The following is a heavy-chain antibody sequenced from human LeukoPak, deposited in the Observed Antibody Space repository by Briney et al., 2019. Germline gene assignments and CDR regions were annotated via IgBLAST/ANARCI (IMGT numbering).Heavy chain of an antibody. V-gene: IGHV4-4*07. D-gene: IGHD2-2*01. CDR2: IYSSGST. CDR3: ARDLGYCPTTGCYQSRFDP. Sequence: SETLSLTCTVSGGSNSSYFWTWIRQPAGKGLEWIGRIYSSGSTNYNPSLKSRVTMSVDTSKNQFSLKLSSVIAADTAVYYCARDLGYCPTTGCYQSRFDPWGQGTLVTVSS. CDR1: GGSNSSYF. J-gene: IGHJ5*02.